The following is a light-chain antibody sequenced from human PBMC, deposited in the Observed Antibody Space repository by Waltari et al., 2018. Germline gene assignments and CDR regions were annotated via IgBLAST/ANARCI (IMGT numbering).Light chain of an antibody. CDR2: DVS. CDR1: SNDVGGYNS. J-gene: IGLJ2*01. V-gene: IGLV2-14*01. CDR3: SSQSSNDVVL. Sequence: HSALTQPASVSGSPGQSVTIFCAVTSNDVGGYNSFSWYQEYPGQAPRVIIYDVSDRPSGVSDRFSGSKSGNTASLTISGLQAEDEADYYCSSQSSNDVVLFGGGTKLTVL.